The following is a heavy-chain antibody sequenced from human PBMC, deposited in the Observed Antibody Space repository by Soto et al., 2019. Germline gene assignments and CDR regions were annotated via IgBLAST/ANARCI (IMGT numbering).Heavy chain of an antibody. J-gene: IGHJ5*02. CDR3: ARTGEYSGYEYWFDP. V-gene: IGHV4-61*08. Sequence: SETLSLTCTVSGGSISSGGYYWSWIRQHPGKGLEWIGYIYYSGSTYYNPSLKSRVTISVDTSKNQFSLKLSSVTAADTAVYYCARTGEYSGYEYWFDPWGQGTLVTVSS. CDR1: GGSISSGGYY. CDR2: IYYSGST. D-gene: IGHD5-12*01.